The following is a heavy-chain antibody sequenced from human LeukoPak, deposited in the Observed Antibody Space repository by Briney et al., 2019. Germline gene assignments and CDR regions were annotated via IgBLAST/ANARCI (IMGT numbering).Heavy chain of an antibody. CDR1: GGSISSSSYY. V-gene: IGHV4-39*02. CDR3: ARDSQLVSEAFDI. Sequence: SETLSLTCTVSGGSISSSSYYWGWIRQPPGKGLEWIGSIYYSGSTYYNPSLKSRVTISVDTSKNQFSLKLSSVTAADTAVYYCARDSQLVSEAFDIWGQGTMVTVSS. CDR2: IYYSGST. D-gene: IGHD3-10*01. J-gene: IGHJ3*02.